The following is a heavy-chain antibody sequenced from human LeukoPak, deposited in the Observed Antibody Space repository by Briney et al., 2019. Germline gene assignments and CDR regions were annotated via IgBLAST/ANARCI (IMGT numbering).Heavy chain of an antibody. CDR2: IYYSGST. Sequence: PSETLSPTCTVSGGSISSSSYYWGWIRQPPGKGLEWIGSIYYSGSTYYNPSLKSRVTISVDTSKNQFSLKLSSVTAADTAVYYCARHVVPRLLWFGELNEGYFDYWDQGTLVTVSS. D-gene: IGHD3-10*01. V-gene: IGHV4-39*01. CDR1: GGSISSSSYY. CDR3: ARHVVPRLLWFGELNEGYFDY. J-gene: IGHJ4*02.